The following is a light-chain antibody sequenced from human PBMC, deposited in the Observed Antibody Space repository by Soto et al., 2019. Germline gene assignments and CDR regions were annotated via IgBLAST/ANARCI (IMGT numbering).Light chain of an antibody. V-gene: IGLV2-14*01. CDR3: SSYAGSNSYV. CDR2: EVS. Sequence: QSVLTQPASVSGSPGQSITISCSGTSNDVGGYDYVSWYQQHPGKAPKLVIYEVSNRPSWVSNRFSGSKSGNTASLTVSGLQAEDEADYYCSSYAGSNSYVFGSGTKVTVL. J-gene: IGLJ1*01. CDR1: SNDVGGYDY.